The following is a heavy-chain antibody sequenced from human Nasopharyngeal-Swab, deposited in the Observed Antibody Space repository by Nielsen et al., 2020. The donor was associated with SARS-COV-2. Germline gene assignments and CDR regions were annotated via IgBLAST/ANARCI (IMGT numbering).Heavy chain of an antibody. CDR3: AKLPHGTYYDYFDY. D-gene: IGHD1-26*01. CDR1: GFIFHSFA. Sequence: GESLKISCAASGFIFHSFAMTWVRQAPGKGLEWVSALSASGVNTYYADSVKGRFTISRDNRQNTLYLQMNSLRVDDTAVYYCAKLPHGTYYDYFDYWGQGTLVTVSS. CDR2: LSASGVNT. V-gene: IGHV3-23*01. J-gene: IGHJ4*02.